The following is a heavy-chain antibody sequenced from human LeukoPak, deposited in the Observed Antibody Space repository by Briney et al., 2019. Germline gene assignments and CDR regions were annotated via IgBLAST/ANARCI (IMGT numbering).Heavy chain of an antibody. CDR2: IYHSGST. J-gene: IGHJ6*02. D-gene: IGHD1-1*01. Sequence: SQTLSLTCTVSGGSISSGGYYWSWIRQPPGKGLEWIGYIYHSGSTYYNPSLKSRVTISVDRSKNQFSLKLSSVTAADTAVYYCAKLGTLDTYRQGNDLMDVWGQGTTVTVSS. CDR3: AKLGTLDTYRQGNDLMDV. CDR1: GGSISSGGYY. V-gene: IGHV4-30-2*01.